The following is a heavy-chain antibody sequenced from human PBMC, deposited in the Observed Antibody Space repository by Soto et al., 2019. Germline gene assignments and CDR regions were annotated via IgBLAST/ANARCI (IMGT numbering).Heavy chain of an antibody. V-gene: IGHV4-31*03. D-gene: IGHD3-3*01. CDR1: GGSISSGGYY. CDR3: ARDRGDFWSGYYRRYFDY. Sequence: QVQLQESGPGLVKPSQTLSLTCTVSGGSISSGGYYWSWIRQHPGKGLEWIGYIYYSGSTYYNPSLKSRVTISVDTSKNQFSLKLSSVTAADTAVYYCARDRGDFWSGYYRRYFDYWGQGTLDTVSS. CDR2: IYYSGST. J-gene: IGHJ4*02.